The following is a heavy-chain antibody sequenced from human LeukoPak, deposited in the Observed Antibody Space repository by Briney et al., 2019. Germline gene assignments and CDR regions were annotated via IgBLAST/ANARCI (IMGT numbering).Heavy chain of an antibody. Sequence: PSETLSLTCSVSGGSISILYWSWIRQPPGRGLGWIGYIYYTGRTNYHTSLKRRVTMFVDMSNNQFSLRLMSVTAADTAVYYCARHRAYSSSSPFDYWGQGTLVTVSS. CDR3: ARHRAYSSSSPFDY. CDR2: IYYTGRT. J-gene: IGHJ4*02. D-gene: IGHD6-6*01. V-gene: IGHV4-59*08. CDR1: GGSISILY.